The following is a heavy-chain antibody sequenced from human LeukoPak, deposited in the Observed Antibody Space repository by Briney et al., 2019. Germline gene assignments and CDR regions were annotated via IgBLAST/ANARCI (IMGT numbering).Heavy chain of an antibody. CDR3: AREYYYYSFSSGYDY. CDR2: IYDSGST. Sequence: SGTLSLTCTVSGCSISSYYGSWIRQPPGKGLEWIGYIYDSGSTNYNPSLKSRVTISVDTSKNTFSLKQSPLSAEDTAVYYCAREYYYYSFSSGYDYWGQGTLVTVSS. D-gene: IGHD3-3*01. J-gene: IGHJ4*02. V-gene: IGHV4-59*12. CDR1: GCSISSYY.